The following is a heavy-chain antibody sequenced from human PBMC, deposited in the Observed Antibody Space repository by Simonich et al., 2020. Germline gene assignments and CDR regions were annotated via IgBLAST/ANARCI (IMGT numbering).Heavy chain of an antibody. V-gene: IGHV1-2*02. CDR2: INPNSGGK. J-gene: IGHJ3*02. Sequence: QVQLVQSGAEVKKPGASVKVSCKASGYTFTGYYMHWVRQAPGQGLEWRGWINPNSGGKNDEQKFQGRVTMTRDTSISTAYMELSRLRSDDTAVYYCARNGLVGILKAFDIWGQGTMVTVSS. CDR3: ARNGLVGILKAFDI. CDR1: GYTFTGYY. D-gene: IGHD2-21*01.